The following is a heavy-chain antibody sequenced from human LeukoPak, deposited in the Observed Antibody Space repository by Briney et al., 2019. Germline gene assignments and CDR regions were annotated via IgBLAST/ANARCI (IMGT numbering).Heavy chain of an antibody. CDR1: GFTVSSNY. V-gene: IGHV3-53*01. CDR3: AKEGSSGWYSFFDY. D-gene: IGHD6-19*01. Sequence: QPGGSLRLSCAASGFTVSSNYMSWVRQAPGKGLEWVSVIYSGGSTYYADSVKGRFTISRDNSKNTLYLQMTSLRAEDTAVYYCAKEGSSGWYSFFDYWGPGTLVTVSS. CDR2: IYSGGST. J-gene: IGHJ4*02.